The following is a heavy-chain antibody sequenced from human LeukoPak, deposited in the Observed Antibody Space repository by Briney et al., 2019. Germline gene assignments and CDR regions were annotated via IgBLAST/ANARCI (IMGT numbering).Heavy chain of an antibody. V-gene: IGHV1-18*01. Sequence: ASVKVSCKASGYTFTSYGISWVRQAPGQGLEWMGWISAYNGNTNYAQKLQGRVTMTRDTSISTAYMELSRLRSDDTAVYYCAKDIVVVVAATGYSYGIDYWGQGTLVTVSS. J-gene: IGHJ4*02. CDR3: AKDIVVVVAATGYSYGIDY. CDR2: ISAYNGNT. D-gene: IGHD2-15*01. CDR1: GYTFTSYG.